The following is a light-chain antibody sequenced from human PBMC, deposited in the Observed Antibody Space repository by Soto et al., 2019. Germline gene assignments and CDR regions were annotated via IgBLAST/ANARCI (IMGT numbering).Light chain of an antibody. Sequence: EVGMTQSPGTLSLSPVERATLSCRASQSVSSSYLAWYQQKPGQAPRLLIYEASTRATGIPDRFSGSGSGADFTLTISRLEPEDFAVYYCQQYGNSLYTFGQGANLEIK. J-gene: IGKJ2*01. CDR1: QSVSSSY. V-gene: IGKV3-20*01. CDR2: EAS. CDR3: QQYGNSLYT.